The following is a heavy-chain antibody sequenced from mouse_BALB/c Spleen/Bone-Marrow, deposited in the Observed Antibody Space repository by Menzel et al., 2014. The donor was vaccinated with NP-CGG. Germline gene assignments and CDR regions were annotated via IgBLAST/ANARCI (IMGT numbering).Heavy chain of an antibody. D-gene: IGHD1-1*01. J-gene: IGHJ2*01. CDR1: GFDFSRYW. V-gene: IGHV4-1*02. Sequence: DVMLVESGGGLVQPGGSLKLSCAASGFDFSRYWMSWVRQAPGKGLGWIGEINPDSSTINYTPSLKDKFIISRDNAKNTLYLQMSKVRSEDTALYYCARLYYYGLQDYWGQGTTLTVSS. CDR2: INPDSSTI. CDR3: ARLYYYGLQDY.